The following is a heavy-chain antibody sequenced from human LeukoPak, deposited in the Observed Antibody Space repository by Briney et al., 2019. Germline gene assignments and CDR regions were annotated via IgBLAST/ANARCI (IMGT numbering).Heavy chain of an antibody. J-gene: IGHJ3*02. CDR2: IYYSGST. CDR3: ARHHSDYYDSSGYGDDAFDI. Sequence: PSETLSLTCTVSGGSISSYYWSWIRQPPGKGLEWIGYIYYSGSTNYNPSLKSRVTISVDTSKNQFSLKLSSVTAADTAVYYCARHHSDYYDSSGYGDDAFDIWGQGTMVTVSS. CDR1: GGSISSYY. V-gene: IGHV4-59*08. D-gene: IGHD3-22*01.